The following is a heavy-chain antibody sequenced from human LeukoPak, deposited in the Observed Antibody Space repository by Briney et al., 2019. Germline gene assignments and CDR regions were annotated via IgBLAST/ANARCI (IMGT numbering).Heavy chain of an antibody. Sequence: GGSLRLSCAASGFTFSSYGMHWVRQAPGKGLEWVAVIWYDGSNKYYADSVKGRFTISRDNSKNTLYLQMNSLRAEDTAVYYCATGNWSKLDYWGQGTLATVSS. V-gene: IGHV3-33*01. J-gene: IGHJ4*02. CDR1: GFTFSSYG. D-gene: IGHD1-1*01. CDR3: ATGNWSKLDY. CDR2: IWYDGSNK.